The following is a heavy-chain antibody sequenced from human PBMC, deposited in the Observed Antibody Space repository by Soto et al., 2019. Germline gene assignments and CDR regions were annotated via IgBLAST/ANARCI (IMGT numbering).Heavy chain of an antibody. CDR3: ARRYGYSFDY. J-gene: IGHJ4*02. Sequence: QVQLQESGPGLVKPSETLSLTCTVSGGSISSYYWSWIRQPPGKGLEWIGYIYYSGSTNYNPSLKPRVTISVDTSKNQFSLKLSSVTAADTAVYYCARRYGYSFDYWGQGTLVTVSS. CDR1: GGSISSYY. D-gene: IGHD1-1*01. CDR2: IYYSGST. V-gene: IGHV4-59*08.